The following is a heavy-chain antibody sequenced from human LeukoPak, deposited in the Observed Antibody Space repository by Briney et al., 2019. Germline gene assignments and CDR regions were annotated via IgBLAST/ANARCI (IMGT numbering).Heavy chain of an antibody. J-gene: IGHJ4*02. CDR1: DFTFSSYS. Sequence: GGSLTFPCEASDFTFSSYSMNWVRQAPGKGLEWVAFIRFDGSMKYYGDSVRGRFTIARDNSKNTLYLQLNRLRTEDTAIYYCARSSVNGCLDYWGQGTLVTVPS. V-gene: IGHV3-30*02. D-gene: IGHD6-6*01. CDR3: ARSSVNGCLDY. CDR2: IRFDGSMK.